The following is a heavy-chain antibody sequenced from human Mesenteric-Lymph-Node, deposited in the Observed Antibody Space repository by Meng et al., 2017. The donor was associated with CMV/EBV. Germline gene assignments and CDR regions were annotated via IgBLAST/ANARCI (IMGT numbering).Heavy chain of an antibody. Sequence: SYVITWVRQAPGKGLEWMGGIIPVLDTAYYAQKFQGRVTITADKSTNTAYMELSSLRSEDTAVYYCARNPSITMVRGQDSSYWYFDLWGRGTLVTVSS. CDR2: IIPVLDTA. V-gene: IGHV1-69*06. J-gene: IGHJ2*01. CDR1: SYV. D-gene: IGHD3-10*01. CDR3: ARNPSITMVRGQDSSYWYFDL.